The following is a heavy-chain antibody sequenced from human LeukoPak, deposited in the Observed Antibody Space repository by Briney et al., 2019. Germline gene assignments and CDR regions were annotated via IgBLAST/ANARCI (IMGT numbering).Heavy chain of an antibody. Sequence: KTSETLSLTCTVSGGSISNYLWSWIRQPPGKGLEWIGYIYYSGSTDYNPSLKSRVTILVDTSKNQFSLKVSSVTAADTAVYYCARGQYSGGCFDNWGQGSLVTVSS. CDR2: IYYSGST. D-gene: IGHD1-26*01. CDR3: ARGQYSGGCFDN. V-gene: IGHV4-59*01. J-gene: IGHJ5*02. CDR1: GGSISNYL.